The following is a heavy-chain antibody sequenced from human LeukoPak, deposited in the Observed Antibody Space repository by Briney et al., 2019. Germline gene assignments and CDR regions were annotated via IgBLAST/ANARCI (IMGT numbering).Heavy chain of an antibody. J-gene: IGHJ4*02. Sequence: PGGSLRLSCAASGFTFSSYSMNWVRQAPGKGLEWVSSISSSSSYIYYADSVKGRFTISRDNAKNSLYLQMNSLRAEDTAVYYCARPRPPPVTLDIYFASWAQGTLVTVSP. CDR2: ISSSSSYI. CDR3: ARPRPPPVTLDIYFAS. CDR1: GFTFSSYS. D-gene: IGHD4-17*01. V-gene: IGHV3-21*01.